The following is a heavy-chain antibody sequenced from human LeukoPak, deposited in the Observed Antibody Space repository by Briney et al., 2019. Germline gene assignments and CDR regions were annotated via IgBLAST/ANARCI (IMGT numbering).Heavy chain of an antibody. J-gene: IGHJ4*02. CDR2: ISSTVINT. CDR3: AKGTVRFLEWSQRGYFDY. Sequence: PGGSLRLSCAASGLTFSNYAMTWVRQAPGKGLKWVSSISSTVINTYNADSVKGRFTISRDNSKNTLYLQMNSLRADDTAIYYCAKGTVRFLEWSQRGYFDYWGQGILVTVSS. V-gene: IGHV3-23*01. CDR1: GLTFSNYA. D-gene: IGHD3-3*01.